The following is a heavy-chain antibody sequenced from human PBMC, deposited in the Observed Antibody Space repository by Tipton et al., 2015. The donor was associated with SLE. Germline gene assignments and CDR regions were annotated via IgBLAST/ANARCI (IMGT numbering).Heavy chain of an antibody. J-gene: IGHJ6*02. V-gene: IGHV3-23*01. Sequence: SLRLSCAASGFTFNNYAMSWVRQAPGKGLEWVSAISGSGGSTYYADSVKGRFTISRDNAKNTLYLQMHSLRVDDTAVYYCGRGVYSEGSVGMDVWGQGTTVTVSS. D-gene: IGHD3-22*01. CDR2: ISGSGGST. CDR1: GFTFNNYA. CDR3: GRGVYSEGSVGMDV.